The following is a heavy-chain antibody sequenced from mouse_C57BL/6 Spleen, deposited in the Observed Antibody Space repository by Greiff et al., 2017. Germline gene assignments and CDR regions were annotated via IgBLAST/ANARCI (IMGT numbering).Heavy chain of an antibody. CDR3: AREGPWFAY. Sequence: DVKLQESGGGLVKPGGSLKLSCAASGFTFSDYGMHWVRQAPEKGLEWVAYISSGSSTIYYADTVKGRFTISRDNAKNTLFLQMTSLRSEDTAMYYCAREGPWFAYWGQGTLVTVSA. J-gene: IGHJ3*01. CDR2: ISSGSSTI. V-gene: IGHV5-17*01. CDR1: GFTFSDYG. D-gene: IGHD3-3*01.